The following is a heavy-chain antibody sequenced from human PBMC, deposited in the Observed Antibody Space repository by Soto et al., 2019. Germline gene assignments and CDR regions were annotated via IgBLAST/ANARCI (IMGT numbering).Heavy chain of an antibody. CDR3: AKGSLRLDYFDY. J-gene: IGHJ4*02. D-gene: IGHD5-12*01. Sequence: GGSLRLSCAASGFTFSSYWMSWVRQAPGKGLEWVANIKQDGREKYYVDSVKGRFTISRDNSKNSLYLQMNSLRAEDTAVYYCAKGSLRLDYFDYWGPGTLVTVSS. CDR2: IKQDGREK. V-gene: IGHV3-7*01. CDR1: GFTFSSYW.